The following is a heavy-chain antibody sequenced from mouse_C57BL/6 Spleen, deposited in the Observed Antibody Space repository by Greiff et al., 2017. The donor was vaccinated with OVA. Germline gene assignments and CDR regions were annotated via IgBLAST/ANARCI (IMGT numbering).Heavy chain of an antibody. CDR1: GYTFTSYW. V-gene: IGHV1-59*01. CDR2: IDPSDSYT. CDR3: ARNSGSSYHWYFDV. J-gene: IGHJ1*03. Sequence: VKLQQPGAELVRPGTSVKLSCKASGYTFTSYWMHWVKQRPGQGLEWIGVIDPSDSYTNYNQKFKGKATLTVDTSSSTAYMQLSSLTSEDSAVYYCARNSGSSYHWYFDVWGTGTTVTVSS. D-gene: IGHD1-1*01.